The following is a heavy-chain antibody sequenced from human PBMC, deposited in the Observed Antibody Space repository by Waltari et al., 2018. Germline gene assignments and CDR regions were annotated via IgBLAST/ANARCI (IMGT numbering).Heavy chain of an antibody. CDR1: GFTFSSCA. D-gene: IGHD3-22*01. V-gene: IGHV3-23*01. J-gene: IGHJ4*02. CDR3: AADLGSGGYYLVHFDY. Sequence: EVQLLESGGGLVQPGGSLRLSCATSGFTFSSCAMNWVRQAPGKGLQGVSGSSGSGGGTFYGDSVKGRFTISRDNSKNTLYLQMNSLTAEDTALYYCAADLGSGGYYLVHFDYWGQGALVTVSS. CDR2: SSGSGGGT.